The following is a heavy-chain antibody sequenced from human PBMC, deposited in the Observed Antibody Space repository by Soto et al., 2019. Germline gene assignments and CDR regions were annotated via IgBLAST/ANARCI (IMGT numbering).Heavy chain of an antibody. V-gene: IGHV4-34*01. D-gene: IGHD6-19*01. CDR2: INHSGST. CDR3: ARDPSSGWWFDP. J-gene: IGHJ5*02. Sequence: SETLSLTCAVYGGSFSGYYWSWIRQPPGKGLEWIGEINHSGSTNYNPSLKSRVTISVDTSKNQFSLKLSSVTAADTAVYYCARDPSSGWWFDPWGQGTLVTVSS. CDR1: GGSFSGYY.